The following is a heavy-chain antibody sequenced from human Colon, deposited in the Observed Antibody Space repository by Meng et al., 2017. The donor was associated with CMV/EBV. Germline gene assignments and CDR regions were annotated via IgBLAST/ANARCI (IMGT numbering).Heavy chain of an antibody. CDR2: ITTSGSSI. CDR3: ARDMDYTSAAYDY. Sequence: GESLKISCAASGFTFDDYAMHWVRQAPGKGLEWVSYITTSGSSIHYAASVRGRFTISRDNAQNSLFLHMDSLRAEDTAVYYCARDMDYTSAAYDYWGQGTLVTVSS. D-gene: IGHD6-19*01. J-gene: IGHJ4*02. CDR1: GFTFDDYA. V-gene: IGHV3-48*03.